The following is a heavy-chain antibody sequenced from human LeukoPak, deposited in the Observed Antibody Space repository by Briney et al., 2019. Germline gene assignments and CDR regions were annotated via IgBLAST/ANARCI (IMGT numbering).Heavy chain of an antibody. D-gene: IGHD1-1*01. CDR2: IYYSGST. CDR1: GGSISSGSYY. J-gene: IGHJ3*02. Sequence: SQTLSLTCTVSGGSISSGSYYWSWIRQPAGKGLEWIGSIYYSGSTYYNPSLKSRVTISVDTSKNQFSLKLSSVTAADTAVYYCARQSRGTHDAFDIWGQGTMVTVSS. V-gene: IGHV4-30-2*03. CDR3: ARQSRGTHDAFDI.